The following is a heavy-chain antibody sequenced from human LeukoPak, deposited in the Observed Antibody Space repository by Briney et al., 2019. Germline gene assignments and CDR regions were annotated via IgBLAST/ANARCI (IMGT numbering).Heavy chain of an antibody. CDR2: ISAYNTNT. CDR3: ARGFPPRRSYDSSGYYSYSFDY. D-gene: IGHD3-22*01. V-gene: IGHV1-18*01. Sequence: ASVKVSCKASGYTFTSYGITWVRQAPGQGLEWMGWISAYNTNTNYAQKLQGRVTMTADTSTSTAHMELRSLRSDDTAVYYCARGFPPRRSYDSSGYYSYSFDYWGQGTLVTVSS. J-gene: IGHJ4*02. CDR1: GYTFTSYG.